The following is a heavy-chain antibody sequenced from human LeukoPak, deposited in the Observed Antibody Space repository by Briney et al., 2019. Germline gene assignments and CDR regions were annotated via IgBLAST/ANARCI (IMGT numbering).Heavy chain of an antibody. V-gene: IGHV3-7*01. Sequence: PGGSLRLSCAASGFTLSTYWMSWVRQAPGKGLEWVANIKQDGSEKYYVDSVKGRFTISRDNAKNTLYLQMNSLRAEDTAVYYCARTIVGATQGNWFDPWGQGTLVTVSS. J-gene: IGHJ5*02. CDR1: GFTLSTYW. D-gene: IGHD1-26*01. CDR2: IKQDGSEK. CDR3: ARTIVGATQGNWFDP.